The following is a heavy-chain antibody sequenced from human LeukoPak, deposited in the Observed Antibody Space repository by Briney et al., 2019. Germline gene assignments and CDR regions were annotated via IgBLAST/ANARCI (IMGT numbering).Heavy chain of an antibody. D-gene: IGHD2-15*01. CDR3: AREGYCSGGSCLEYYFDY. CDR1: GYTFTSYG. J-gene: IGHJ4*02. Sequence: ASVKVSCKASGYTFTSYGISWVRQAPGQGLEWMGWISAYNGNTNYAQKLQGRVTMTTDTSTSTAYMELRSLRSDDTAVYYCAREGYCSGGSCLEYYFDYWGQGTLVTVSS. V-gene: IGHV1-18*01. CDR2: ISAYNGNT.